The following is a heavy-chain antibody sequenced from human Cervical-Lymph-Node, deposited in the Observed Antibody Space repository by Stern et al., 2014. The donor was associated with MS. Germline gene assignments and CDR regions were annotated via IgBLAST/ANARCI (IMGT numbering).Heavy chain of an antibody. CDR2: INTHTGNS. Sequence: QVQLVQSGSELKEPGASVKVSCKASGYTLTNYPMNWVRQAPGQGLEWMGWINTHTGNSTYAQGFTGRFVFSLDTSVSTAYLHISSLKAEDTAVYYCARDFVDTAMITRSDYLDSCGQGTLVTVSS. V-gene: IGHV7-4-1*02. CDR1: GYTLTNYP. D-gene: IGHD5-18*01. CDR3: ARDFVDTAMITRSDYLDS. J-gene: IGHJ4*02.